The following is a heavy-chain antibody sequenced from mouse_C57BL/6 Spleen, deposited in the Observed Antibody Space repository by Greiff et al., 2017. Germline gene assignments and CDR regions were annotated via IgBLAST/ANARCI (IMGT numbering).Heavy chain of an antibody. Sequence: QVQLQQSGAELVRPGSSVKLSCTASGYTFTSYWMHWVKQRPVQGLEWIGNIDPSDSETHYNQKFKDKATLTVDKSSSTAYMQLRSLTSEDSAVYDSASVYGTGRDYWGQGTTLTVSS. CDR2: IDPSDSET. V-gene: IGHV1-52*01. CDR3: ASVYGTGRDY. D-gene: IGHD2-1*01. J-gene: IGHJ2*01. CDR1: GYTFTSYW.